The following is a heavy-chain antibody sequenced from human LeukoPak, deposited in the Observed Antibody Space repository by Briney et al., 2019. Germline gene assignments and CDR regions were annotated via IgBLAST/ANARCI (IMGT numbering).Heavy chain of an antibody. V-gene: IGHV3-7*01. CDR1: GFTFSAYW. CDR2: INQDGGEK. J-gene: IGHJ3*02. Sequence: GGSLRLSCAASGFTFSAYWMTWVRQAPGKGLEWVANINQDGGEKYFVDSVKGRFTISRDNAKNSLYLQMNSLRAEDTAVYYCARDPSSGWYSGAFDIWGQGTMVTVSS. CDR3: ARDPSSGWYSGAFDI. D-gene: IGHD6-19*01.